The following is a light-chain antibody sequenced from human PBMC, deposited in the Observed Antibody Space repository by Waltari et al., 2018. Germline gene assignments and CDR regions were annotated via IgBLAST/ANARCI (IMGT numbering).Light chain of an antibody. J-gene: IGLJ2*01. V-gene: IGLV2-23*02. Sequence: QSALTQPASVSGSPGQSINISCTGTSSYVGSYNLVSWYQHHPGKAPKLMIYEVSKRPSGVSDRFSGSKSGNTASLTISGLQAEDEADYYCCSYARTYWRFGGGTKVTV. CDR2: EVS. CDR3: CSYARTYWR. CDR1: SSYVGSYNL.